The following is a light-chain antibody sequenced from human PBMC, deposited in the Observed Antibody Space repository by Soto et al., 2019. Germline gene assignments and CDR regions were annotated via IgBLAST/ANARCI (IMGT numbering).Light chain of an antibody. CDR2: EVT. V-gene: IGLV2-14*01. CDR1: SSDVGGYNY. J-gene: IGLJ1*01. Sequence: QSALTQPASVSGSPGQSITIYCTGTSSDVGGYNYVSWYQQHPGKAPKLMIYEVTNRPSGVSNRFSGSKPGNTASLTISGLQAEDETDYYCSAYTTSNTLVFGTGPKLTVL. CDR3: SAYTTSNTLV.